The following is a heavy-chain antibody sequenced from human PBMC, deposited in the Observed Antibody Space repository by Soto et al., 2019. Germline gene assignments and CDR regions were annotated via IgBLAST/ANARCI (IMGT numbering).Heavy chain of an antibody. D-gene: IGHD6-19*01. V-gene: IGHV5-51*01. Sequence: GESLKISCKGSGYSFTSYWIGWVRQMPGKGLEWMGIIYPGDSDTRYGPSFQGQVTISADKSISTAYLQWSSRKASDAAMYYCARSAAVAGKGSSYYYMDVWGKGTTVTVSS. CDR2: IYPGDSDT. CDR1: GYSFTSYW. CDR3: ARSAAVAGKGSSYYYMDV. J-gene: IGHJ6*03.